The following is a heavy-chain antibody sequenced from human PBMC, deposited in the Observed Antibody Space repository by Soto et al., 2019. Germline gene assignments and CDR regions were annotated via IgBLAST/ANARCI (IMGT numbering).Heavy chain of an antibody. CDR3: ARGTSPGPSFDY. CDR1: GYTFTSYD. J-gene: IGHJ4*02. Sequence: GASVKVSCKASGYTFTSYDINWVRQATGQGLEWMGWMSPNSGNTGYAQKFQGRVTMTRNTSISTAYMELSSLRSEDTAVYYCARGTSPGPSFDYWGQGTLVTVSS. D-gene: IGHD3-10*01. V-gene: IGHV1-8*01. CDR2: MSPNSGNT.